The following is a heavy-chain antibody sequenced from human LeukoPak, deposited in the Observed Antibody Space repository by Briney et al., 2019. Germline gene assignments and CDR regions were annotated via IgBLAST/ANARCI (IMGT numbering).Heavy chain of an antibody. CDR2: IYYSGST. D-gene: IGHD6-19*01. J-gene: IGHJ4*02. V-gene: IGHV4-39*07. Sequence: PSETLSLTCTVSGGSLSSSSYYWGWIRQPPGKGLEWIGSIYYSGSTYYNPSLKSRVTISVHTSKNQFSLKLSSVTAADTAVYYCARDRYSAVAGTIDYWGQGTLVTVSS. CDR1: GGSLSSSSYY. CDR3: ARDRYSAVAGTIDY.